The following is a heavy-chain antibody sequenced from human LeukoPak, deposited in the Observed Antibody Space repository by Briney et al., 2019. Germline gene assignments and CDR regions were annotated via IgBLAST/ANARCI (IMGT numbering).Heavy chain of an antibody. CDR1: GYTFTGYY. Sequence: RASLKVSCKASGYTFTGYYMHWVRQAPGQGLEWMGWIIAISGGTNYAQKFQGRVTMPGDTSISTAYMELSRLRSDDTAVYYCARDGVGYYDSSGYCYFQHWGQGTLVTVSS. CDR2: IIAISGGT. V-gene: IGHV1-2*02. J-gene: IGHJ1*01. D-gene: IGHD3-22*01. CDR3: ARDGVGYYDSSGYCYFQH.